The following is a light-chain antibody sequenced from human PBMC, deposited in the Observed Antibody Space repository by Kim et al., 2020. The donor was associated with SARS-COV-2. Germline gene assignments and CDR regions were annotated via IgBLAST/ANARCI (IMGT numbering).Light chain of an antibody. V-gene: IGLV2-14*03. CDR2: DIT. CDR3: ISYTTSGTLV. J-gene: IGLJ2*01. Sequence: QSIISCCIGTNSHLGASKHVCWYQPHPGKAPKLIIDDITHRPSGLSSRFSGSKSGNTASLTISGLQGEDDAVYYCISYTTSGTLVFGGGTKVTVL. CDR1: NSHLGASKH.